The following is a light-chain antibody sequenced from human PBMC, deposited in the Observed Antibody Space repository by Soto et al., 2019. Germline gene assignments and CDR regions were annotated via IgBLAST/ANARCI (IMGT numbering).Light chain of an antibody. J-gene: IGKJ4*01. CDR1: QSVSSN. V-gene: IGKV3-20*01. CDR3: QQYGSSPLT. Sequence: EMVMTQSPATLSVSPWERATLSCRASQSVSSNLAWYQQKPGQAPRLLIYGASTRATGIPARFSGSGSGTDFTLTISRLEPEDFAVYYCQQYGSSPLTFGGGTKVDIK. CDR2: GAS.